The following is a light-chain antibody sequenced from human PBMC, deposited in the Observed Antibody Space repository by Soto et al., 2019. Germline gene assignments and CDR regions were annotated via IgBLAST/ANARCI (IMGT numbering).Light chain of an antibody. Sequence: QSALTQPASVSGSPGQSITISCTGTSSDVGRYNYVSWYQQYPGKAPKLIIFEVSIRPSGVSNRFSGSKSGTTASLTISGLQTDDEADYYCASYTSRTSVVFGGGTKVTV. CDR1: SSDVGRYNY. CDR2: EVS. V-gene: IGLV2-14*01. CDR3: ASYTSRTSVV. J-gene: IGLJ2*01.